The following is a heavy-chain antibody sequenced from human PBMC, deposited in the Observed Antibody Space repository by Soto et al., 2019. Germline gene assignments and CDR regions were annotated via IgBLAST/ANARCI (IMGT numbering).Heavy chain of an antibody. V-gene: IGHV3-23*01. CDR2: ISGSGGST. CDR3: AKAHSGSYSAYYYYGMDV. Sequence: HPGGSLRLSCAASGFTFSSYAMSWVRQAPGKGLEWVSAISGSGGSTYYADSVKGRFTISRDNSKNTLYLQMNSLRAEDTAVYYCAKAHSGSYSAYYYYGMDVWGQGTTVTVSS. D-gene: IGHD1-26*01. CDR1: GFTFSSYA. J-gene: IGHJ6*02.